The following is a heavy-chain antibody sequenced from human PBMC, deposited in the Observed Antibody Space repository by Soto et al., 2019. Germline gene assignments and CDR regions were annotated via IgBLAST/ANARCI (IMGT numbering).Heavy chain of an antibody. Sequence: QVQLVQSGAEVKKPGSSVKVSCKASGGTFSSYAISWVRQAPGQVLEWMGGIIPIFGTANYAQKFQGRVTITADESTSTASMELSSLRSEDTALYYCARVLVVITPPRTYYYGMDVWGQGTTVTVSS. CDR1: GGTFSSYA. D-gene: IGHD3-22*01. CDR2: IIPIFGTA. CDR3: ARVLVVITPPRTYYYGMDV. V-gene: IGHV1-69*01. J-gene: IGHJ6*02.